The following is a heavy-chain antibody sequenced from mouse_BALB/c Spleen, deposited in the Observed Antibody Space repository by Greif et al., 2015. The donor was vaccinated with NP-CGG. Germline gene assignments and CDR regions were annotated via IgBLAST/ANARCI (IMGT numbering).Heavy chain of an antibody. Sequence: EVQVVESGGGLVKPGGSLKLSCAASGFTFSSYAMSWVRQTPEKRLEWVATISSGGSYTYYPDSVKGRFTISRDNAKNTLYLQMSSPRSEDTAMYYCARHETTTWFAYWGQGTLVTVSA. D-gene: IGHD2-12*01. CDR2: ISSGGSYT. J-gene: IGHJ3*01. CDR1: GFTFSSYA. V-gene: IGHV5-9-3*01. CDR3: ARHETTTWFAY.